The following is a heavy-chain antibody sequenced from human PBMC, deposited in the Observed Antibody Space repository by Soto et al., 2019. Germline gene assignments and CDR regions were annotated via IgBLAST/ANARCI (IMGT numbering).Heavy chain of an antibody. Sequence: PGGSLRLSCAASGFTFSGYGMSWVRQVPGKGLEWVSAISGSGGSTYYADSVKGRFTISRDNSKNRLYVQMNSLRAEDTAIYYWAKAGFGKTVYAFDIWGQGTMVTVSS. V-gene: IGHV3-23*01. CDR2: ISGSGGST. J-gene: IGHJ3*02. CDR1: GFTFSGYG. D-gene: IGHD3-16*01. CDR3: AKAGFGKTVYAFDI.